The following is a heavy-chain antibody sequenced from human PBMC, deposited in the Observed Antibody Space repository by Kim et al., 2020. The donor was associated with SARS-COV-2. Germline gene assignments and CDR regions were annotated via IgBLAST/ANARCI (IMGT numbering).Heavy chain of an antibody. J-gene: IGHJ6*02. CDR2: IIPIFGTA. Sequence: SVKVSCKASGGTFSSYAISWVRQAPGQGLEWMGGIIPIFGTANYAQKFQGRVTITADESTSTAYMELSSLRSEDTAVYYCAREDTAMVHYYYYGMDVWGQGTTVTVSS. CDR1: GGTFSSYA. D-gene: IGHD5-18*01. CDR3: AREDTAMVHYYYYGMDV. V-gene: IGHV1-69*13.